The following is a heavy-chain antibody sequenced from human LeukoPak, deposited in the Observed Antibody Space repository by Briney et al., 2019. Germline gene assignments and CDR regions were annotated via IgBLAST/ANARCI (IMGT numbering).Heavy chain of an antibody. D-gene: IGHD3-3*01. CDR3: ARHVTTYYDFWSGYSPQWYFDL. CDR1: GGSISSYY. J-gene: IGHJ2*01. Sequence: TSETLSLTCTVSGGSISSYYWSWIRQPPGKGLEWIGYIYYSGSTNYNPSLKSRVTISVDTSKNQFSLKLSSVTAADTAVYYCARHVTTYYDFWSGYSPQWYFDLWGRGTLVTVSS. CDR2: IYYSGST. V-gene: IGHV4-59*08.